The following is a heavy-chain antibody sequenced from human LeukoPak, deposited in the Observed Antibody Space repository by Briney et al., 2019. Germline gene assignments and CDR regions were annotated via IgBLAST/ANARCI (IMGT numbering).Heavy chain of an antibody. CDR1: GFTFRTYG. V-gene: IGHV3-30*19. J-gene: IGHJ4*02. CDR3: ASGGSYSYYYFDR. D-gene: IGHD1-26*01. Sequence: GGSLRLSCAASGFTFRTYGIHWVRQAPGRGLEWVAIISYDGNNKYYADSVKGRFTISRDNSQNTLYLQMNSLRAEDTAVYYCASGGSYSYYYFDRWGQGTLVTVSS. CDR2: ISYDGNNK.